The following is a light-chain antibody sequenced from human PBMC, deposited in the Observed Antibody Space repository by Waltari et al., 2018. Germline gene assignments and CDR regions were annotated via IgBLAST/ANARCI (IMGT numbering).Light chain of an antibody. CDR3: QQSYSTPLT. Sequence: DIQMTQSPSSLSASVGDRVTITCRASQSIAIYLNWYQQEPGKAPKLLIYAASSLQTGVPSRFSGSGSGTHFTLTISSLQPEDFATYYCQQSYSTPLTVGPGTKVD. V-gene: IGKV1-39*01. CDR1: QSIAIY. CDR2: AAS. J-gene: IGKJ3*01.